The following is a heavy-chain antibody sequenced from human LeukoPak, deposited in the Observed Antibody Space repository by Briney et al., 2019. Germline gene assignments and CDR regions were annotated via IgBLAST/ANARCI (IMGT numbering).Heavy chain of an antibody. CDR2: ISYDGSNK. D-gene: IGHD3-22*01. CDR1: RFTFSSYG. V-gene: IGHV3-30*18. J-gene: IGHJ5*02. CDR3: AKFGGAYYDSSGYYYGGWFDP. Sequence: GRSLRLSCAASRFTFSSYGMHWVRQAPGKGLEWVAVISYDGSNKYYADSVKGRFTITRDNSKNTLYLQMNSLRAEDTAVYYCAKFGGAYYDSSGYYYGGWFDPWGQGTLVTVSS.